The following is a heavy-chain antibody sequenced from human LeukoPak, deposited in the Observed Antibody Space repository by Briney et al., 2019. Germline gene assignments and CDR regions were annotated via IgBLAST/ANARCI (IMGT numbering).Heavy chain of an antibody. CDR3: ARSPAGDAWPPAYYMDV. V-gene: IGHV3-7*01. J-gene: IGHJ6*03. Sequence: GGSLRLSRAASEFSFSTYWMSWVRQAPGKGLKWVANIKEDGTEKYYVGSVKGRFTISRDNAKKSLYLQMNSLRDDDTAVYFCARSPAGDAWPPAYYMDVWGKGTTVTVSS. D-gene: IGHD3-10*01. CDR1: EFSFSTYW. CDR2: IKEDGTEK.